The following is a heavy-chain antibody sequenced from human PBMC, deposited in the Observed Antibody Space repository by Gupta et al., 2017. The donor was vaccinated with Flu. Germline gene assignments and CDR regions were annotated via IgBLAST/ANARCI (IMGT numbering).Heavy chain of an antibody. Sequence: QVQLVQSGAEVKKPGASVKISCKASGYTFTSYYFHWVRQPPGQGFEWMGKINPSGGYTDYAQKFQGRITMTTDTSTSTVYMEVSSLRPEDTAVYYCARDSTTIFGVAHHWGHGTLVTVSS. CDR2: INPSGGYT. D-gene: IGHD3-3*01. V-gene: IGHV1-46*01. CDR1: GYTFTSYY. CDR3: ARDSTTIFGVAHH. J-gene: IGHJ5*02.